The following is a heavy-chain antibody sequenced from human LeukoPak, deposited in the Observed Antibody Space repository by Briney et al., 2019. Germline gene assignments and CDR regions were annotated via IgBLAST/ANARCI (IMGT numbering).Heavy chain of an antibody. CDR1: GGSISSGGYY. Sequence: SETLSLTCTVSGGSISSGGYYWSWIRQYPGEGLEWVGYIYYSGSTSGSTYYNPSLKSRLTISIDTSENQFSLELSSVTAADTAIYYCATARDSSAFYGFDYWGQGTLVTDSS. V-gene: IGHV4-31*03. D-gene: IGHD3-22*01. CDR2: IYYSGSTSGST. CDR3: ATARDSSAFYGFDY. J-gene: IGHJ4*02.